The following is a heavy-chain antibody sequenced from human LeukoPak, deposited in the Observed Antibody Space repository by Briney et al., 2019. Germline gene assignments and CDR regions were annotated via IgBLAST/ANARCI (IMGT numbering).Heavy chain of an antibody. J-gene: IGHJ3*02. Sequence: PGGSLRLSCVASGFTVSSNYMSWVRQAPGKGLEWVSGIYSGGTTSYADSVKGRFTISRDNSKNTLYLQMNSLRAEDTAVYYCARGFYYDFWSGYYTFWHAFDIWGQGTMVTVSS. V-gene: IGHV3-53*01. D-gene: IGHD3-3*01. CDR3: ARGFYYDFWSGYYTFWHAFDI. CDR2: IYSGGTT. CDR1: GFTVSSNY.